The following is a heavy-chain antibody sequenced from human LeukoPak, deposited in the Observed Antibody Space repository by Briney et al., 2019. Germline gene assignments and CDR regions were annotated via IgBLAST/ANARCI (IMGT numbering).Heavy chain of an antibody. CDR2: ISGSGGST. J-gene: IGHJ4*02. CDR1: GFTFSSYA. D-gene: IGHD6-25*01. CDR3: AKDDASSSGTPFDY. Sequence: EPGGSLRLSCAASGFTFSSYAMSWVRQAPGKGLEWVSAISGSGGSTYYADSVKGRFTISRDNSKNTLYLQMNSLRAEDTAVYYCAKDDASSSGTPFDYWGQGTLVTVSS. V-gene: IGHV3-23*01.